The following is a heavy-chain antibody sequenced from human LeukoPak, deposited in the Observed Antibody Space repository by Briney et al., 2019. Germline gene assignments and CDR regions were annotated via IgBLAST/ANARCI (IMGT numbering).Heavy chain of an antibody. V-gene: IGHV3-53*01. CDR2: IFSGGST. CDR3: ARENDMGYCSGGRCYKGYNAMDI. J-gene: IGHJ6*02. D-gene: IGHD2-15*01. Sequence: GGSLRLSCAASGFTVSSNYMSWVRQAPGKGLEWVSVIFSGGSTYYADSVKGRFTISRDNSKNTLYLQMNSLRAEDTAVYYCARENDMGYCSGGRCYKGYNAMDIWGQGTTVTVSS. CDR1: GFTVSSNY.